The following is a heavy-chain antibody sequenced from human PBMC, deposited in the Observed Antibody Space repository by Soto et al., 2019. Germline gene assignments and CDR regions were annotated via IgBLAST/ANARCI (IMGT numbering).Heavy chain of an antibody. D-gene: IGHD1-1*01. CDR2: ISGSGATT. CDR3: TKGGIPRRYNIPKVDFDF. CDR1: GFIFSNYA. J-gene: IGHJ4*02. V-gene: IGHV3-23*01. Sequence: EVHLLESGGDLVQRGGSLRLSCAASGFIFSNYAMSWVRQAPGKGLEWVSAISGSGATTYYPDSVKGRFTISRDNSKNIQYLQMNSLRAEATAVYYCTKGGIPRRYNIPKVDFDFWGQGSLVTVSS.